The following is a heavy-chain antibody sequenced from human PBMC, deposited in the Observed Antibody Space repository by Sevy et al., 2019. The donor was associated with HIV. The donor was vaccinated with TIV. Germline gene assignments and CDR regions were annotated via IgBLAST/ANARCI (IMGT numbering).Heavy chain of an antibody. Sequence: GGSLRLSCAASGFTFSSYGMHWVRQAPGKGLEWVAVISYDGSNKYYADSVKGRLTISRDNSKNRLYLQMNSLRAEDTAVYYCAKEDREGCSGGSCYSGILSDYYYYGMDVWGQGTTVTVSS. V-gene: IGHV3-30*18. D-gene: IGHD2-15*01. CDR1: GFTFSSYG. J-gene: IGHJ6*02. CDR2: ISYDGSNK. CDR3: AKEDREGCSGGSCYSGILSDYYYYGMDV.